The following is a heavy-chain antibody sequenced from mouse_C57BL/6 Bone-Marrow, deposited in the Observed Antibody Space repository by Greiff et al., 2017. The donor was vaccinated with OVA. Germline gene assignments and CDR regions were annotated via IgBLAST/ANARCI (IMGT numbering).Heavy chain of an antibody. J-gene: IGHJ4*01. D-gene: IGHD1-1*01. CDR1: GYAFSSSW. CDR3: ARHYGSRYYAMDY. CDR2: IYPGDGDT. V-gene: IGHV1-82*01. Sequence: VKLQESGPELVKPGASVKISCKASGYAFSSSWMNWVKQRPGKGLEWIGRIYPGDGDTNYNGKFKGKATLTADKSSSTAYMQLSSLTSEDSAVYFCARHYGSRYYAMDYWGQGTSVTVSS.